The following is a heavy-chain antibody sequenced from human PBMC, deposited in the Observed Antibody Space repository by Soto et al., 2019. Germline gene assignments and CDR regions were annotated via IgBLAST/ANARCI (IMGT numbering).Heavy chain of an antibody. V-gene: IGHV3-9*01. CDR3: ARGKISPYDSSDY. J-gene: IGHJ4*02. CDR2: VSYNSGTV. D-gene: IGHD3-22*01. Sequence: GGSLRLSCVASGFNFQDCAMYWVRQVPGKGLEWVSGVSYNSGTVGYADSVKGRFTISRDNAKNSLCLQMNSLRAEDTAVYYCARGKISPYDSSDYWGQGTLVTVSS. CDR1: GFNFQDCA.